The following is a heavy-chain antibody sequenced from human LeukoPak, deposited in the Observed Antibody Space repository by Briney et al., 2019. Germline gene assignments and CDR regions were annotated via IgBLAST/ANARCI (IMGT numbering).Heavy chain of an antibody. Sequence: PGGSLRLSCAASGFTFSSYNMNWVRQAPGKGLEWVSSISSSSSYIYYADSVKGRSTISRDNAKNSLYLQMNSLRAEDTAVYYCARPRSYCSSTSCYPMFAFDIWGQGTMVTVSS. CDR3: ARPRSYCSSTSCYPMFAFDI. V-gene: IGHV3-21*01. CDR2: ISSSSSYI. CDR1: GFTFSSYN. D-gene: IGHD2-2*01. J-gene: IGHJ3*02.